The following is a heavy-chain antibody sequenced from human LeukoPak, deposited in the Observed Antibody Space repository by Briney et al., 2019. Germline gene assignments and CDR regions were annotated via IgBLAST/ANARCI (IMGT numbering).Heavy chain of an antibody. CDR1: VDSITTNSYW. CDR2: IYSSGYS. V-gene: IGHV4-39*01. D-gene: IGHD3-16*01. CDR3: ARRGIWDLQIGNWFDP. Sequence: SETLSLTCSLSVDSITTNSYWWGWIRQSPGKGLAWIGSIYSSGYSYYNPSLKSRATIPPDTSKNQYSLRLTAVNAADTAVYYCARRGIWDLQIGNWFDPWGQGILVTVSS. J-gene: IGHJ5*02.